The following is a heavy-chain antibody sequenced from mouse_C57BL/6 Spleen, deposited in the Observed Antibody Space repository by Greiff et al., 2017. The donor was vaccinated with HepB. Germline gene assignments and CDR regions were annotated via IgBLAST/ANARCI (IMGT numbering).Heavy chain of an antibody. V-gene: IGHV5-9-1*02. CDR3: TSGRIITTVVATDYFDY. CDR2: ISSGGDYI. Sequence: DVKLVESGEGLVKPGGSLKLSCAASGFTFSSYAMSWVRQTPEKRLEWVAYISSGGDYIYYADNVKGRFTFSRDNARNTLYLQMSSMKSEDTAMYYDTSGRIITTVVATDYFDYWGQSTTLTVAS. J-gene: IGHJ2*01. CDR1: GFTFSSYA. D-gene: IGHD1-1*01.